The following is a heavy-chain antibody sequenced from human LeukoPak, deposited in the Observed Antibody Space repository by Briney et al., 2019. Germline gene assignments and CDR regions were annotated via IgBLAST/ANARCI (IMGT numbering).Heavy chain of an antibody. V-gene: IGHV3-23*01. Sequence: GGSLRLSCAVSGITLSNYGMSWVRQAPGKGLEWVAGISDSGGRTNYADSVRGRFTISRDNPKNTLYLQMNSLRTEDTAVYFCAKRGVVIRVILVGFHKEAYYFDSWGQGALVTVSS. CDR3: AKRGVVIRVILVGFHKEAYYFDS. CDR2: ISDSGGRT. J-gene: IGHJ4*02. D-gene: IGHD3-22*01. CDR1: GITLSNYG.